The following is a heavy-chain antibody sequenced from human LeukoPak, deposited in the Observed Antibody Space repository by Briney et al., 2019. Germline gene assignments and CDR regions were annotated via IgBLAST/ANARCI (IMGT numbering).Heavy chain of an antibody. CDR1: GFTFSSYA. D-gene: IGHD2-2*01. V-gene: IGHV3-23*01. Sequence: GGSLRLSCAASGFTFSSYAMSWVRQARGKGLEWVSGISGSGGSTHYADSVKGRFTISRDNSKNTLYLQMNSLRAEDTAVYYCAKDRRGCTSTSCYYRFDYWGQGTLVTVSS. CDR2: ISGSGGST. J-gene: IGHJ4*02. CDR3: AKDRRGCTSTSCYYRFDY.